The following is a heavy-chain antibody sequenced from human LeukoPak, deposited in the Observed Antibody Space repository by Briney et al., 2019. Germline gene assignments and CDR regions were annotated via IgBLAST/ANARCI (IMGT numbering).Heavy chain of an antibody. J-gene: IGHJ4*02. D-gene: IGHD6-13*01. Sequence: RASVKVSCKASGYTFISYVMHWVRQAPGQRLEWMGWINTGNGNTKYSQKFQGRVTITRDTSASTAYMELSSLRSEDTAVFYCARYNNNWFFDYWGQGTLVTVSS. CDR2: INTGNGNT. V-gene: IGHV1-3*04. CDR3: ARYNNNWFFDY. CDR1: GYTFISYV.